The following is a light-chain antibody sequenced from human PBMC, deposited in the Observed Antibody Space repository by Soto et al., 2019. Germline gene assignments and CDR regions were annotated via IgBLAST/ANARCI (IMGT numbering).Light chain of an antibody. Sequence: EGVMTQSPATMSLSPGERATLSCRASLSVNTNLAWYQQKPGQPPRLLIYRASTRATGVPDRFSGSGSGTDFTLTIGSLQSEDVAIYFCQQYNIWPFTFGPGTKVEIK. CDR1: LSVNTN. J-gene: IGKJ3*01. CDR2: RAS. CDR3: QQYNIWPFT. V-gene: IGKV3-15*01.